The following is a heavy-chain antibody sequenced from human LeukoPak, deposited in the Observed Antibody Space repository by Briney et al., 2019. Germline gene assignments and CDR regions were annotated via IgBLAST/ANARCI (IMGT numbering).Heavy chain of an antibody. V-gene: IGHV1-2*02. Sequence: ASVKVSCKASGYTFTSYYMHWVRQAPGQGLEWMGIINPNSGGTNYAQKFQGRVTMTRDTSISTAYMELSRLRSDDTAVYYCARAHQYCSGGSCYFYYYMDVWGKGTTVTVSS. D-gene: IGHD2-15*01. CDR3: ARAHQYCSGGSCYFYYYMDV. J-gene: IGHJ6*03. CDR1: GYTFTSYY. CDR2: INPNSGGT.